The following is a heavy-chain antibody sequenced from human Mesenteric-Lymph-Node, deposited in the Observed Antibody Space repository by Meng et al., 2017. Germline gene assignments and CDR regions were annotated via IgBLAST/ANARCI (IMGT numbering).Heavy chain of an antibody. CDR1: GYTFTSYG. CDR2: ISAYNGNT. CDR3: ARGFLSSSSWYSLYYYYGMDV. D-gene: IGHD6-13*01. Sequence: ASVKVSCKASGYTFTSYGISWVRQAPGQGLEWMGWISAYNGNTNYAQKLQGRVTMTTDTSISTAYMELSSLRSEDTAVYYCARGFLSSSSWYSLYYYYGMDVWGQGTTVTVSS. V-gene: IGHV1-18*01. J-gene: IGHJ6*02.